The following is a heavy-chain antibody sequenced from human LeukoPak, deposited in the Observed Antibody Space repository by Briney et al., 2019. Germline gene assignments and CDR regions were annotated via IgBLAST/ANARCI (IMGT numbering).Heavy chain of an antibody. CDR3: ARSSWYESNWFDP. V-gene: IGHV5-51*01. Sequence: GESLKISCKGSGYSFTSYWVGWVCQMPGKGLEWMGIIYPGDSDTRYSPSFQGQVTISADKSISTAYLQWSSLKASDTAMYYCARSSWYESNWFDPWGQGTLVTVSS. CDR1: GYSFTSYW. D-gene: IGHD6-13*01. CDR2: IYPGDSDT. J-gene: IGHJ5*02.